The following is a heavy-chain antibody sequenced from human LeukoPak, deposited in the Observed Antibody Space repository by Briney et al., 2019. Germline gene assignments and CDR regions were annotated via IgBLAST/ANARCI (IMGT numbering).Heavy chain of an antibody. CDR3: ARVGYCSGGGCYYLEY. CDR2: INPSGGST. CDR1: GYSXTNYY. Sequence: ASVTVSCKASGYSXTNYYMHWVRQAPGQGLEWMEIINPSGGSTSYAQQFQGRVTMTRDTSTSTVYMELSSLRSEDTAVYYCARVGYCSGGGCYYLEYWGQGTLVTVSS. D-gene: IGHD2-15*01. V-gene: IGHV1-46*01. J-gene: IGHJ4*02.